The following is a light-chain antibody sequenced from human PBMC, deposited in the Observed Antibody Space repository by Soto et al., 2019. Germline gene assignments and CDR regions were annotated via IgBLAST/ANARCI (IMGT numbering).Light chain of an antibody. CDR2: SAS. V-gene: IGKV1-5*03. CDR3: QQYNSYSTFGTAT. J-gene: IGKJ1*01. CDR1: QSISTW. Sequence: DIQMTQYPSTLSASVGDRVTITCRASQSISTWLAWYQQKPGQAPKLLIYSASDLESGVPSRFSGSGFGTESTLTITSLQPDHLATYYCQQYNSYSTFGTATFGQGTKVDIK.